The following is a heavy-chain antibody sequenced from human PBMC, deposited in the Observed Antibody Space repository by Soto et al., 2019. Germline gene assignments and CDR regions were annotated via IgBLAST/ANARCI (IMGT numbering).Heavy chain of an antibody. V-gene: IGHV3-30*18. CDR2: ISYDGSNH. CDR1: GFTFNIYG. CDR3: AKDQASGQGSFDS. Sequence: VKLVESGGGVVQPGGSLRLSCAASGFTFNIYGMHWVRQAPDKGLEWVALISYDGSNHYYADSVKGRFTISRDNSKNTLFLQMNSLRADDTAVYYCAKDQASGQGSFDSWGQGTLVTVSS. J-gene: IGHJ4*02.